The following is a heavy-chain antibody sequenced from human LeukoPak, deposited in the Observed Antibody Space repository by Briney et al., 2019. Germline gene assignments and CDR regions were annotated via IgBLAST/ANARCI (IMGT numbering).Heavy chain of an antibody. D-gene: IGHD3-10*01. CDR2: IYYSGCT. Sequence: PSETLSLTCTVSGGSISSSIYYWGWIRQPPGKGLEWIGSIYYSGCTYYNPSLKSRVTISVDTSKNQFSLKLSSVTAADTAVYYCARQGGYGSGVNWFDPWGQGTLVTVSS. J-gene: IGHJ5*02. V-gene: IGHV4-39*01. CDR1: GGSISSSIYY. CDR3: ARQGGYGSGVNWFDP.